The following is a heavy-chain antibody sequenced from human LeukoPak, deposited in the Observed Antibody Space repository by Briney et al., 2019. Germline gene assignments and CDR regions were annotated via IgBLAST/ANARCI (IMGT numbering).Heavy chain of an antibody. D-gene: IGHD1-14*01. CDR3: APGGIPPNYYYGMDV. J-gene: IGHJ6*02. CDR2: IYSGGST. Sequence: PGGSLRLSCAASGFTFSSYAMSWVRQAPGKGLEWVSVIYSGGSTYYADSVKGRFTISRDNAKNSLYLQMNSLRAEDTAVYYCAPGGIPPNYYYGMDVWGQGTTVTVSS. CDR1: GFTFSSYA. V-gene: IGHV3-23*03.